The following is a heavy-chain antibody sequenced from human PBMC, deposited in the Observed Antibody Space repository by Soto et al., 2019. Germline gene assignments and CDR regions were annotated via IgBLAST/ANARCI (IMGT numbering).Heavy chain of an antibody. D-gene: IGHD3-22*01. J-gene: IGHJ4*02. CDR2: IYFRGTT. V-gene: IGHV4-59*01. CDR1: GGSISSYY. CDR3: ARQKGFYYYDSSGYHIDY. Sequence: SETLSLTCTVSGGSISSYYWSWIRQPPGKGLEWIGYIYFRGTTNYNPSLKSRVTMSADTSKNQFSLKLNSVTAADTAVYYCARQKGFYYYDSSGYHIDYWGQGTLVTVSS.